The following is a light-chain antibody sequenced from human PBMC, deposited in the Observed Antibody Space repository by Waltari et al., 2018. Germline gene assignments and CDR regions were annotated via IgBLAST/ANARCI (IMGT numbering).Light chain of an antibody. J-gene: IGKJ1*01. CDR3: QQYDNWPWT. V-gene: IGKV3-15*01. CDR1: QSVLIS. Sequence: EIVLTQSPATLSLSPGERVTLSCRASQSVLISLAWYQQKPGQPPRLLIFGVSSRAAGIPDRFSGSGSETDFSLIINSLEPEDLGIYYCQQYDNWPWTFGQGTKVEI. CDR2: GVS.